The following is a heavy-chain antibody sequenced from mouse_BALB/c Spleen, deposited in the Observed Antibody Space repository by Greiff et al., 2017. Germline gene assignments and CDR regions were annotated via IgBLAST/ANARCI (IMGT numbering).Heavy chain of an antibody. V-gene: IGHV1-20*02. J-gene: IGHJ1*01. Sequence: VQLKQSGPELVKPGASVKISCKASGYSFTGYFMNWVMQSPGKSLEWIGRINPYNGDTFYNQKFKGKATLTVDKSSSTAHMELRSLASEDSAVYYCARGDYDWYFDVWGAGTTVTVSS. CDR3: ARGDYDWYFDV. CDR2: INPYNGDT. D-gene: IGHD2-4*01. CDR1: GYSFTGYF.